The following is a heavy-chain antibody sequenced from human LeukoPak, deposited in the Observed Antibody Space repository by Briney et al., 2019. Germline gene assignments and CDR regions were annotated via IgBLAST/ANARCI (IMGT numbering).Heavy chain of an antibody. CDR2: IGWNSGSI. D-gene: IGHD3-9*01. J-gene: IGHJ4*02. V-gene: IGHV3-9*03. CDR1: GFTFDDYA. Sequence: GRSLRLSCAASGFTFDDYAMHWVRQAPGKGLEWVSGIGWNSGSIGYADSVKGRFTISRDNAKNSLYLQMNSLRAEDMALYYCAKANYDILTGYIDYWGQGTLVTVSS. CDR3: AKANYDILTGYIDY.